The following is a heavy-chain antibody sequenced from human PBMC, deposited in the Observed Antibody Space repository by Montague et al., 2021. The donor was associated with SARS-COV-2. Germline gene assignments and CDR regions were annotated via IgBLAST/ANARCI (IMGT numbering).Heavy chain of an antibody. J-gene: IGHJ4*02. D-gene: IGHD3-10*01. Sequence: SETLSLTCAVTGASMSPYHWSWIRQPPGKGLEWIGNLHHSGATNYNPSLESRVTMSVDTSKNQFSLNVISVTAADTAVYFCATSLGGRYYWSDYYFGYGGQGSLVTVAA. V-gene: IGHV4-59*03. CDR1: GASMSPYH. CDR3: ATSLGGRYYWSDYYFGY. CDR2: LHHSGAT.